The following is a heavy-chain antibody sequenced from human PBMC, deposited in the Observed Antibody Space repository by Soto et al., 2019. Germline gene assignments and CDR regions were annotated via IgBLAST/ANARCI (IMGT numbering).Heavy chain of an antibody. CDR1: GFTFSSYA. CDR3: ARDSEPMITFGGVITTYYYYGMDV. CDR2: ISYDGSNK. Sequence: PGESLKISCAASGFTFSSYAMHWVRQAPGKGLEWVAVISYDGSNKYYADSVKGRFTISRDNSKNTLYLQMNSLRAEDTAVYYCARDSEPMITFGGVITTYYYYGMDVWGQGTTVTVSS. D-gene: IGHD3-16*02. V-gene: IGHV3-30-3*01. J-gene: IGHJ6*02.